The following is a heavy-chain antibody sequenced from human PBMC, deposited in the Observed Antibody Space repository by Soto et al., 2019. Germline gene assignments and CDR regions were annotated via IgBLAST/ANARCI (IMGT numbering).Heavy chain of an antibody. J-gene: IGHJ4*02. V-gene: IGHV3-33*01. D-gene: IGHD2-21*02. CDR2: IWYDGTNK. CDR3: AREGVTSFYHDY. Sequence: QVQLVESGGGVVQPGKSLRLSCVASGYTFDSRSMHWVRQAPGKGLEWVAVIWYDGTNKYYSDSVKGRFTISRDNSKNTLYLQMNGLSAEDTAIYYCAREGVTSFYHDYWGLGTLVTVSS. CDR1: GYTFDSRS.